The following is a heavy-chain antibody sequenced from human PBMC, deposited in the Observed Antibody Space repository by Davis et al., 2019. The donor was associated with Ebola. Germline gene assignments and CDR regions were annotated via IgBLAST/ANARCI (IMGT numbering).Heavy chain of an antibody. CDR3: ARDPIVVVVAATSYYYYGMDV. J-gene: IGHJ6*02. Sequence: AASVKVSCKASDYTFTGYGISWVRQAPGQGLEWMGWISAYNGNTNYAQKLQGRVTMTTDTSTSTAYMELRSLRSDDTAVYYCARDPIVVVVAATSYYYYGMDVWGQGTTVTVSS. D-gene: IGHD2-15*01. CDR2: ISAYNGNT. CDR1: DYTFTGYG. V-gene: IGHV1-18*01.